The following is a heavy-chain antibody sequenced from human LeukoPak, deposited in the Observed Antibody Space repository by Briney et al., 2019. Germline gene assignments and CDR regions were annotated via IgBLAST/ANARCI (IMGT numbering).Heavy chain of an antibody. Sequence: ASVKVSCKASGYTFTGYYMHWVRQAPGQGLEWMGWINPNSGGTNYAQKLQGRVTMTRDTSISTAYMELSRLRSDDTAVYYCARVSTMIVVDPCWDYFDYWGQGTLVTVSS. D-gene: IGHD3-22*01. CDR1: GYTFTGYY. V-gene: IGHV1-2*02. J-gene: IGHJ4*02. CDR3: ARVSTMIVVDPCWDYFDY. CDR2: INPNSGGT.